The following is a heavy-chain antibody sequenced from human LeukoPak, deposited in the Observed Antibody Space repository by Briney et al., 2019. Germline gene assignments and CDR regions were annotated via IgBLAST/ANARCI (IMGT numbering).Heavy chain of an antibody. J-gene: IGHJ4*02. CDR1: GYTITGYY. Sequence: ASVKVSCKASGYTITGYYMHWVRQAPGQGLESMGWINPNSGGTNYAQKFQGRVTMTRDTSISTAYMELSRLRSDDTAVYYCARGGDYGDYLDCWGQGTLLTVSS. V-gene: IGHV1-2*02. CDR2: INPNSGGT. CDR3: ARGGDYGDYLDC. D-gene: IGHD4-17*01.